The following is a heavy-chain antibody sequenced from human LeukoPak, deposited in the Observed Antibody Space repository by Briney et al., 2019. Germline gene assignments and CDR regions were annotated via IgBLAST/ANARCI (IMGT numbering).Heavy chain of an antibody. Sequence: ASVKVSCKASGYTFTSYYMHWVRQAPGQGLEWMGIINPSGGSTSYAQKFQGRVTMTRDMSTSTVYMELSSLRSEDTAVYYCAGIATGNYWYFDLWGRGTLVTVSS. J-gene: IGHJ2*01. CDR2: INPSGGST. CDR1: GYTFTSYY. D-gene: IGHD1-26*01. CDR3: AGIATGNYWYFDL. V-gene: IGHV1-46*01.